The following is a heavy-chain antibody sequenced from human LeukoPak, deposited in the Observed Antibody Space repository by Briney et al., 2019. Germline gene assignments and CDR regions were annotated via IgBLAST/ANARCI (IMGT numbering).Heavy chain of an antibody. V-gene: IGHV4-34*01. CDR2: INHSGST. Sequence: PSETLSLTCAVYGGSFSGYYWSWNRQPPGKGLEWIGEINHSGSTNYNPSLRSRVTISVDTSKNQFSLKLSSVTAADTAVYYCARGLTGTTDYWGQGTLVTVSS. J-gene: IGHJ4*02. CDR3: ARGLTGTTDY. CDR1: GGSFSGYY. D-gene: IGHD1-7*01.